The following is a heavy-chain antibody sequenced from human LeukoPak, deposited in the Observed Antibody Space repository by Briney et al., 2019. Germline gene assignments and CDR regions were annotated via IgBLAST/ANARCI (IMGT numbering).Heavy chain of an antibody. D-gene: IGHD5-12*01. CDR2: INSDGSSI. CDR3: ARAPGGSGNEYYFDY. V-gene: IGHV3-74*01. Sequence: PVGSLRLSCAASGFTFSTYWMNWVRQAPGKGLVWVSRINSDGSSISYADSVKGRFTISRDNAKNTLYLQMNSLRAEDTAVYYCARAPGGSGNEYYFDYCGQGTLVSASS. CDR1: GFTFSTYW. J-gene: IGHJ4*02.